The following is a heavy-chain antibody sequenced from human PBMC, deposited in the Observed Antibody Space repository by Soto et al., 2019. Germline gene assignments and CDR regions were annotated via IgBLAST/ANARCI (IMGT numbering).Heavy chain of an antibody. D-gene: IGHD2-21*02. Sequence: PGGSLRLSCTASGFTFGDFAMTWFRQAPGKGPEWVGFIKGKAYGGATDYAASVKGRFTISRDDSKSIAYLQMNSLKIEDTGVYYCTRDSGCGGDCYENYFDYWGQGTLVTVS. CDR3: TRDSGCGGDCYENYFDY. CDR1: GFTFGDFA. CDR2: IKGKAYGGAT. J-gene: IGHJ4*02. V-gene: IGHV3-49*03.